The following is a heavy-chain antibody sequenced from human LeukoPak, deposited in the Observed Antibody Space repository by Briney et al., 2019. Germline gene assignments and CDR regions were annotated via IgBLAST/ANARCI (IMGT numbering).Heavy chain of an antibody. Sequence: SVKVSCKASGGTFSSYAISWVRQAPGQGLEWMGGIIPIFGTANYAQKFQGRVTITTDESTSTAYMELSSLSSEDTAVYYCASKGAPPQGGPYYYYYYMDVWGKGTTVTVSS. CDR1: GGTFSSYA. V-gene: IGHV1-69*05. J-gene: IGHJ6*03. CDR2: IIPIFGTA. CDR3: ASKGAPPQGGPYYYYYYMDV.